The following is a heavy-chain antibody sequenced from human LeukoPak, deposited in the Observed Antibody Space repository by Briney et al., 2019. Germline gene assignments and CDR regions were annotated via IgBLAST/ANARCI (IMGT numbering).Heavy chain of an antibody. V-gene: IGHV3-30-3*01. CDR2: ISYDGSNK. D-gene: IGHD6-19*01. CDR1: GFTFSTYA. CDR3: ARDPSPYTSGWYAFDY. Sequence: QPGRSLRLSCAASGFTFSTYALHWVRQAPGKGLEWVAAISYDGSNKYFADSVKGRFTISRDNSKNTLYLQMNSLRGEDTAVYYCARDPSPYTSGWYAFDYWGQGTLVTVSS. J-gene: IGHJ4*02.